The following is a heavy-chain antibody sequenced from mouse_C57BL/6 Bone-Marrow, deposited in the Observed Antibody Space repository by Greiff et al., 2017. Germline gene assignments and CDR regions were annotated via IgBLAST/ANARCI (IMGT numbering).Heavy chain of an antibody. CDR3: AREGALYSNYEAY. Sequence: EVKLMESGPGLVKPSQSLSLTCSVTGYSITSGYYWNWIRQFPGNKLEWMGYISYDGSNNYNPSLKNRISITRDTSKNQFFLKLNSVTTEDTATYYCAREGALYSNYEAYWGQGTLVTVSA. CDR1: GYSITSGYY. V-gene: IGHV3-6*01. J-gene: IGHJ3*01. CDR2: ISYDGSN. D-gene: IGHD2-5*01.